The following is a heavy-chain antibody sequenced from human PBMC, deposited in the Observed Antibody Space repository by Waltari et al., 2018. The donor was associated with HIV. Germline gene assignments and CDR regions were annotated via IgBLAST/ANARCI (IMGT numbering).Heavy chain of an antibody. Sequence: EVQLVQSGAEVKKPGDSLKISCQASGYSFTSSWVGWVHQTPETGLEWMGIVYPADSDTTYNSAFRGQVTISVDTSISVAYLQWASLKASDSGIYFCARRLVGADAFELWGQGTVVSVSS. D-gene: IGHD2-8*02. V-gene: IGHV5-51*07. CDR1: GYSFTSSW. CDR3: ARRLVGADAFEL. CDR2: VYPADSDT. J-gene: IGHJ3*01.